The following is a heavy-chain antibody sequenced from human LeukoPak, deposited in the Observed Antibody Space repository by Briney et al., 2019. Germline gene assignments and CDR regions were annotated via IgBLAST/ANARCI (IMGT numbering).Heavy chain of an antibody. CDR1: GFTFSSYG. CDR2: IWYDGSNK. Sequence: GRSLRLSCAASGFTFSSYGMHWVRQAPGKGLEWVAVIWYDGSNKYYADSVKGRFTISRDNSKNTLYLQMNSLRAEDTAVYYCARDCTSRTVGIFQHWGQGTLVTVSS. D-gene: IGHD4-11*01. V-gene: IGHV3-33*01. CDR3: ARDCTSRTVGIFQH. J-gene: IGHJ1*01.